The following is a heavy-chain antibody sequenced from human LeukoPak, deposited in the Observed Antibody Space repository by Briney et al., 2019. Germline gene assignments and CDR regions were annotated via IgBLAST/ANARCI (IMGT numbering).Heavy chain of an antibody. CDR3: ARRSAPCGLDY. Sequence: PGGSLRLSCPASGFIFSDHAMNWVRQAPGKGLEWVSIISARDGRTYYADSVKGRFTISRDNTKNTLYLQMNSLRAEDTAFYYCARRSAPCGLDYWGQGTLVTVSS. V-gene: IGHV3-23*01. D-gene: IGHD3/OR15-3a*01. J-gene: IGHJ4*02. CDR2: ISARDGRT. CDR1: GFIFSDHA.